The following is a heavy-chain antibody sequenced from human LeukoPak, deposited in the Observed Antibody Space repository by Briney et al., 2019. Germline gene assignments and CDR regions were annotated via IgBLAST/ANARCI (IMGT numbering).Heavy chain of an antibody. CDR2: IYYSGCT. CDR3: ARVVRFLEWFDADY. CDR1: GGSISSGGYY. D-gene: IGHD3-3*01. V-gene: IGHV4-31*03. Sequence: SETLSLTCTVSGGSISSGGYYWSWIRQHPGKGLEWIGYIYYSGCTYYNPSLKSRVTISVDTSKNQFSLKLSSVTAADTAVYYCARVVRFLEWFDADYWGQGTLVTVSS. J-gene: IGHJ4*02.